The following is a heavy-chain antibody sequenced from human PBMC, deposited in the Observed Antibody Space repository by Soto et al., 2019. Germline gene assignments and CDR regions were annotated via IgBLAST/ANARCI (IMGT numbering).Heavy chain of an antibody. CDR1: GGSVTSGTYY. CDR3: ATANAGAFNI. V-gene: IGHV4-61*01. J-gene: IGHJ3*02. CDR2: IYYSGST. Sequence: PSETLSLTCTVSGGSVTSGTYYWSWIRQPPGKGLEYIGYIYYSGSTNYNPSLNSRVTISVDTPKNQFSLKLSSATAADTALYYCATANAGAFNIWGQGXMVTVSS.